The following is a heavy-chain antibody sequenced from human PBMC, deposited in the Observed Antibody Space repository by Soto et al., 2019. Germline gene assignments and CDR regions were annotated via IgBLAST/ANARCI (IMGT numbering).Heavy chain of an antibody. D-gene: IGHD3-22*01. CDR2: IIPILGTI. V-gene: IGHV1-69*08. Sequence: QVQLVQSGAEVKKPGSSVKVSCKATGGTFSSYIINWVRQAPGQGLEWMGRIIPILGTIKYAQRFQGRVTITADKSTRTAYMERSSLRSEDTAVYYCARDLYYDSSGYYTLGRDFDYWGQGTLVTVSS. J-gene: IGHJ4*02. CDR1: GGTFSSYI. CDR3: ARDLYYDSSGYYTLGRDFDY.